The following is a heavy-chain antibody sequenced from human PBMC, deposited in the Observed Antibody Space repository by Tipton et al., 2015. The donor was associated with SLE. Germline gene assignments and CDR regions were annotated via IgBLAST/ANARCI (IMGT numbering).Heavy chain of an antibody. J-gene: IGHJ2*01. Sequence: QSGPEVKKPGASVKVSCKASGYTFTSYYMHWVRQAPGQGLEWMGIINPSGGSTSYAQKFQGRVTMTRDTSISTAYMELSRLRSDDTAVYYCARQANGHFDLWGRGTLVTVSS. CDR1: GYTFTSYY. V-gene: IGHV1-46*01. CDR2: INPSGGST. CDR3: ARQANGHFDL.